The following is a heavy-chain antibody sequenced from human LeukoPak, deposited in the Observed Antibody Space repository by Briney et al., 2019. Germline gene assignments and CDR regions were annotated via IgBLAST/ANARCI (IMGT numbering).Heavy chain of an antibody. Sequence: SETLFLTCAVYGGSFSGYYWSWIRQPPGKGLEWIGEINHSGSTNYNPSLKSRVTISVDTSKNQFSLKLSSVTAADTAVYYCATGRPSYYYDSSGYEFDPWGQGTLVTVSS. D-gene: IGHD3-22*01. CDR3: ATGRPSYYYDSSGYEFDP. V-gene: IGHV4-34*01. CDR2: INHSGST. CDR1: GGSFSGYY. J-gene: IGHJ5*02.